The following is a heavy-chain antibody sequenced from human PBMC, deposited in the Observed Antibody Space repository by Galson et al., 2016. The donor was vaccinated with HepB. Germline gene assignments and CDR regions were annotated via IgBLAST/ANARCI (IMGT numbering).Heavy chain of an antibody. Sequence: SLRLSCAASGFTFSSHWMHWVRQAPGKGLVWVSRINSDGSTTSYADLVKGRFTISRDNAKNTLYLQMNSLRGEDTAVYYCARGVIKPRGDYWGQGTVVTVSS. D-gene: IGHD1-14*01. V-gene: IGHV3-74*01. J-gene: IGHJ4*02. CDR1: GFTFSSHW. CDR2: INSDGSTT. CDR3: ARGVIKPRGDY.